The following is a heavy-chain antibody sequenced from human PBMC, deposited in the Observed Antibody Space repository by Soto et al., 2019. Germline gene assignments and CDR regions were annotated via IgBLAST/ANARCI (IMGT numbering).Heavy chain of an antibody. CDR2: ISAYNGNT. V-gene: IGHV1-18*01. CDR1: GYTFTSYG. Sequence: GASVKVSCKASGYTFTSYGISWVRQAPGQGLEWMGWISAYNGNTNYAQKLQGRVTMTTDTSTSTAYMELRSLRSDDTAVYYCARGTGVITTTIIVIASFDYWGQGTLVTVSS. D-gene: IGHD3-22*01. J-gene: IGHJ4*02. CDR3: ARGTGVITTTIIVIASFDY.